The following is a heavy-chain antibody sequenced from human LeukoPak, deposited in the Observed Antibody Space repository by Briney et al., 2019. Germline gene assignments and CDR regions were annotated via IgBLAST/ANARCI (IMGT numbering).Heavy chain of an antibody. CDR1: GFTLSSYA. CDR3: YGYCSSTSCSPFFDY. J-gene: IGHJ4*02. V-gene: IGHV3-30-3*01. Sequence: PGGSLRLSCAASGFTLSSYAMHWVRQAPGKGLEWVAVISYDGSNKYYADSVKGRFTISKDNSKNTLYLQMNSLRAEDTAVYYCYGYCSSTSCSPFFDYWGQGTLVTVSS. D-gene: IGHD2-2*01. CDR2: ISYDGSNK.